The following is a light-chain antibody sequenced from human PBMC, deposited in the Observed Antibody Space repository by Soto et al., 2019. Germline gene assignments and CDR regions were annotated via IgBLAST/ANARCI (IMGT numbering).Light chain of an antibody. V-gene: IGLV4-69*01. J-gene: IGLJ2*01. CDR3: QTWNTGTHVV. CDR2: LNSDGSH. Sequence: QPVLTQSPSASASLGASVKLTCTLSSGHSSYAIAWHQQQPEKGPRYLMKLNSDGSHNKGDGIPDRFSGSSSGAERYLTISSRHSEDEADYYCQTWNTGTHVVFGGGTKVTVL. CDR1: SGHSSYA.